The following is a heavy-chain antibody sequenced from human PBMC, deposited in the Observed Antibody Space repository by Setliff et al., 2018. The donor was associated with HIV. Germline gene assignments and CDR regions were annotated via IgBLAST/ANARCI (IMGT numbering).Heavy chain of an antibody. V-gene: IGHV3-48*01. CDR2: ISSSSSTI. CDR3: ARVSELLAYYMDV. Sequence: GGSLRLSCAASGFTFSSYSMNWVSQAPGKGLEWVSYISSSSSTIYYADSVKGRSTISRDNAKNSLYLQMNSLRAEDTAVYYCARVSELLAYYMDVWGKGTTVTVSS. J-gene: IGHJ6*03. D-gene: IGHD1-26*01. CDR1: GFTFSSYS.